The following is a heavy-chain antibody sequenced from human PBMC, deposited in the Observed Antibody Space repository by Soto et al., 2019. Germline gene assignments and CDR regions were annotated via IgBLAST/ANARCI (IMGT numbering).Heavy chain of an antibody. CDR1: GFTFSTYW. D-gene: IGHD3-9*01. CDR2: IKPDGSET. Sequence: GGSLRLSCAASGFTFSTYWMSWVRQAPGKGLEWVANIKPDGSETAYVDSVKGRFTISRDNAKNSLYLQMSSLRAEDTAVYYCARTHYDILTGYYPFDYWGQGTLVTVSS. CDR3: ARTHYDILTGYYPFDY. J-gene: IGHJ4*02. V-gene: IGHV3-7*01.